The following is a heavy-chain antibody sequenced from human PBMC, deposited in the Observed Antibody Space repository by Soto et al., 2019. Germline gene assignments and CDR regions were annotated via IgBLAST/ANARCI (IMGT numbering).Heavy chain of an antibody. CDR3: ARDLPRGYTYGQFDY. D-gene: IGHD5-12*01. V-gene: IGHV4-59*01. J-gene: IGHJ4*02. CDR1: GASIIGYY. Sequence: SETLSLTCTVSGASIIGYYWSWILQSPWKGLEWIGCIYYSGSTNYNPSLSSRVTISVDTSKNQFSLKLSSVTAADTAVYYCARDLPRGYTYGQFDYWGQGTLVT. CDR2: IYYSGST.